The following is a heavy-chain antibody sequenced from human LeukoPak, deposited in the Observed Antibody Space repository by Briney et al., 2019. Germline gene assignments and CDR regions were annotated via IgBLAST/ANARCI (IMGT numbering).Heavy chain of an antibody. J-gene: IGHJ4*02. D-gene: IGHD3-16*01. CDR1: GFTFRSYG. CDR2: LSGSGGST. V-gene: IGHV3-23*01. Sequence: GGSLRLSCGASGFTFRSYGMSWVRQAPGKGLEWVSSLSGSGGSTYYADSVKGRFTISRDNSKNTLFLHMNSLRAEDTAVYYCAKALGGYDFDYWGQGTLVTVSS. CDR3: AKALGGYDFDY.